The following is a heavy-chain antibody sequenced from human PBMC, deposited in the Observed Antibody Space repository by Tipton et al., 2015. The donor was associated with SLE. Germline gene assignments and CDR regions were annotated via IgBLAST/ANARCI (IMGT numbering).Heavy chain of an antibody. V-gene: IGHV4-39*07. Sequence: LRLSCTVSGGSISSSSYYWGWIRQPPGKGLEWIGSIYYSGSTYYNPSLKSRVTISVDTSKNQFSLKLSSVTAADTAVYYCARHEQQLVRGAFDYWGQGTLVTVSS. CDR3: ARHEQQLVRGAFDY. D-gene: IGHD6-13*01. J-gene: IGHJ4*02. CDR2: IYYSGST. CDR1: GGSISSSSYY.